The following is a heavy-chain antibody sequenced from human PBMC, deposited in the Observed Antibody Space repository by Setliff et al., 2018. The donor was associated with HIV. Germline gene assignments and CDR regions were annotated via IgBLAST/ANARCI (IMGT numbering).Heavy chain of an antibody. J-gene: IGHJ3*02. Sequence: SETLSLTCTVSGGSISSYYRSWIRQPAGKGLEWIGRMYTSGVAKYNPSLESRVTMSVDTSKNQMSLELTSVTAADTAVYYCARDPKVEWDLLGAFDIWGQGTMVTVSS. D-gene: IGHD3-16*01. CDR3: ARDPKVEWDLLGAFDI. V-gene: IGHV4-4*07. CDR2: MYTSGVA. CDR1: GGSISSYY.